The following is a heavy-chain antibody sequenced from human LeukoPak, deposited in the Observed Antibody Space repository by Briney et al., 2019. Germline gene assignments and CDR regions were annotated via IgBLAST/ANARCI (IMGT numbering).Heavy chain of an antibody. J-gene: IGHJ5*02. Sequence: GGSLRLSCAASGFTFSSYGMHWVRQAPGKGLEWVAFIRYDGSNKYYADSVKGRFTISRDNSKNTLYLQMNSPRAEDTAVYYCARPYCSGGSCYDGMFDPWGQGTLVTVSS. D-gene: IGHD2-15*01. V-gene: IGHV3-30*02. CDR3: ARPYCSGGSCYDGMFDP. CDR1: GFTFSSYG. CDR2: IRYDGSNK.